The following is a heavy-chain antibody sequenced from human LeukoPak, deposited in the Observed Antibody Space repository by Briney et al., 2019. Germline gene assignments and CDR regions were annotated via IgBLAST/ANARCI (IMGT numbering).Heavy chain of an antibody. Sequence: ASVKVSCKASGYTFTSYDINWVRQATGQGLEWMGWMNPNSGNTGYAQKFQGRVTMTRNTSISTAYMELSSLRSEDTSVYYCARYVPSGSGRHWFDHWGQGTLVTVSS. CDR3: ARYVPSGSGRHWFDH. CDR1: GYTFTSYD. CDR2: MNPNSGNT. J-gene: IGHJ5*02. V-gene: IGHV1-8*01. D-gene: IGHD3-10*01.